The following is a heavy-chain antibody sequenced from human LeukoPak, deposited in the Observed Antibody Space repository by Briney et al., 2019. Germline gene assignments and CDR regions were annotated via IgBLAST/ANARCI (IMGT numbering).Heavy chain of an antibody. CDR1: GFTFSRHW. Sequence: PGGSLRLSCAASGFTFSRHWMHWVRQGPGKGLEWVSRIKSDGSETQYADSAKGRFTISRDNAHNTLYLQMTSLRPEDTAMYYCTRVISYFDLWGQGALVTASS. J-gene: IGHJ4*02. D-gene: IGHD3/OR15-3a*01. V-gene: IGHV3-74*01. CDR3: TRVISYFDL. CDR2: IKSDGSET.